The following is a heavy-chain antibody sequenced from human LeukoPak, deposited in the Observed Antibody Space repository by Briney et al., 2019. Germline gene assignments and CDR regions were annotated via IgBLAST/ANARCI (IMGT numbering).Heavy chain of an antibody. CDR3: ARWVAVRFDP. CDR2: IYHSGST. D-gene: IGHD2-15*01. Sequence: SETLSLTCTVSGYSISSGYYWGWIRQPPGKGLEWIGSIYHSGSTYYNPSLKSRVTISVDTSKNQFSLKLSSVTAADTAVYYCARWVAVRFDPWGQGTLVTVPS. CDR1: GYSISSGYY. J-gene: IGHJ5*02. V-gene: IGHV4-38-2*02.